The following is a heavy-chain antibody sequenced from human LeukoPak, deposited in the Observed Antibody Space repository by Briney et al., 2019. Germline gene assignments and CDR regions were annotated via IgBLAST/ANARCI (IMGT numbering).Heavy chain of an antibody. D-gene: IGHD5-18*01. J-gene: IGHJ6*02. CDR1: GFTFSDYY. Sequence: GGSLRLSCAASGFTFSDYYMTWIRQAPGKGLEWVSYMSSGGNNIKYADSVKGRFTISRDNAKNSLFLQMNSLRAEDTAVYYCARGVGYSYGYDYYYYYGMDVWGQGTTVTVSS. CDR2: MSSGGNNI. CDR3: ARGVGYSYGYDYYYYYGMDV. V-gene: IGHV3-11*01.